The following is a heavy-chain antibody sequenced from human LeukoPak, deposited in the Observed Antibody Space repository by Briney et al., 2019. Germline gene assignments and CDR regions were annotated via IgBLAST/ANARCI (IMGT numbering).Heavy chain of an antibody. Sequence: GGSLRLSCAASGFTFSSYSMNWVRQAPGKGLEWVSSISNSSSYIYYADSVKGRFTISRDNAKNSLYLQMNSLRAEDTAVYYCARALPSPLYSGSYADAFDIWGQGTMVTVSS. CDR2: ISNSSSYI. CDR1: GFTFSSYS. J-gene: IGHJ3*02. D-gene: IGHD1-26*01. CDR3: ARALPSPLYSGSYADAFDI. V-gene: IGHV3-21*01.